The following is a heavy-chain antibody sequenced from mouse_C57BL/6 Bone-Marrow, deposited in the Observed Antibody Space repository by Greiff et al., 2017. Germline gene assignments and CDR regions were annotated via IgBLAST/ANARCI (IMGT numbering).Heavy chain of an antibody. J-gene: IGHJ4*01. CDR3: AGVLRFYAMDY. V-gene: IGHV1-64*01. CDR2: IHPNSGST. D-gene: IGHD1-1*01. CDR1: GYTFTSYW. Sequence: VQLQQPGAELVKPGASVKLSCKASGYTFTSYWMHWVKQRPGQGLEWIGMIHPNSGSTNYNEKFKSKATLTVDKSSSTAYMQLSSLTSEDSAVYYCAGVLRFYAMDYWGQGTSVTVSS.